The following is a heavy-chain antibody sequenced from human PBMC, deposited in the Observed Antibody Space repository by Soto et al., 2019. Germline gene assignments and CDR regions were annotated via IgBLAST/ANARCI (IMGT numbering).Heavy chain of an antibody. Sequence: EVQLVESGGGLVKPGESLRLSCATSGFTFSEEWMTWVRQAPGKGLEWVGRIKHKADGGAIDYAAPVKGRFTISRDDSENMVYLQMNSLKTEDTARYFCTTDTWNWGQGTLVTVSS. CDR1: GFTFSEEW. D-gene: IGHD1-1*01. CDR3: TTDTWN. V-gene: IGHV3-15*01. J-gene: IGHJ4*02. CDR2: IKHKADGGAI.